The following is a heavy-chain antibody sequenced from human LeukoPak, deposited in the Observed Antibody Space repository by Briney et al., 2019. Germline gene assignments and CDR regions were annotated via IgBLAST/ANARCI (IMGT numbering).Heavy chain of an antibody. CDR2: ISYDGSNK. V-gene: IGHV3-30*18. CDR3: AKTSLEWLLLIYFDY. D-gene: IGHD3-3*01. J-gene: IGHJ4*02. CDR1: GFTFSSYG. Sequence: PGGSLRLSCAASGFTFSSYGMHWVRQAPGKGLEWVAVISYDGSNKYYADSVKGRFTISRDNSKNTLYLQMNSLRAEDTAVYYCAKTSLEWLLLIYFDYWGQGTLVTVSS.